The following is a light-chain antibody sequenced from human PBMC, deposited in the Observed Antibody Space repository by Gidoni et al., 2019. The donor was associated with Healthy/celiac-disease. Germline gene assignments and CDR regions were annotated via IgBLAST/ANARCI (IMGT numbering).Light chain of an antibody. CDR2: DAS. J-gene: IGKJ2*01. V-gene: IGKV1-33*01. Sequence: DIQMTQSPSSLSASVGDRVTITCQASQDISNYLNWYQQKPGKAPKLLIYDASNLETGVPSRFSESGSGTDFTFTISSLQPEDIATYYCQQYDNLPPYTFGQGTKLEIK. CDR3: QQYDNLPPYT. CDR1: QDISNY.